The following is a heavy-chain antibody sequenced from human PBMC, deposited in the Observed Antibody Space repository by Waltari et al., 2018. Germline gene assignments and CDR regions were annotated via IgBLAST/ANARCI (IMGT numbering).Heavy chain of an antibody. CDR2: IRRKSYGGTT. Sequence: EVQLVESGGGLVQPGRSLRLSCTASGFTFGAYAMSWVRQAPGKRLKWICVIRRKSYGGTTEYTALVKGRFKISRDDSKSIACLHMNSLKTEDTAVYYCTRRCGTYHLDYF. V-gene: IGHV3-49*04. CDR3: TRRCGTYHLDYF. CDR1: GFTFGAYA. D-gene: IGHD1-26*01. J-gene: IGHJ4*01.